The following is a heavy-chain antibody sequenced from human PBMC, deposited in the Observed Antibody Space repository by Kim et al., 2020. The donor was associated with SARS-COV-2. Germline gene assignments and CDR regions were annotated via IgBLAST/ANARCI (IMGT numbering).Heavy chain of an antibody. D-gene: IGHD2-15*01. Sequence: GGSLRLSFAASGFTFSSYAMHWVRQAPGKGLEWVAVISYDGSNKYYADSVKGRFTISRDNSKNTLYLQMNSLRAEDTAVYYCAREEVVVAAILPLDYSG. V-gene: IGHV3-30*04. CDR3: AREEVVVAAILPLDY. CDR1: GFTFSSYA. J-gene: IGHJ4*01. CDR2: ISYDGSNK.